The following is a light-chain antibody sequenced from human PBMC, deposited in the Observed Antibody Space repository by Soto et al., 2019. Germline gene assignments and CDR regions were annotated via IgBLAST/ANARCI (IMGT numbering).Light chain of an antibody. CDR1: QSVSSY. Sequence: EIVLTQSPATLSLSPGERATLSCRASQSVSSYLAWYQQKPGQAPRLLIYDASNRATGIPARFSGSGSGTDFTLTISSLEPEESAVYYFQQRSNWPPTFGQGTKLEIK. CDR2: DAS. V-gene: IGKV3-11*01. J-gene: IGKJ2*01. CDR3: QQRSNWPPT.